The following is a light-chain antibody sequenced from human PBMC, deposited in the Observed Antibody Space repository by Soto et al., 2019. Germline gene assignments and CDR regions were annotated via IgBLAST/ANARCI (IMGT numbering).Light chain of an antibody. CDR2: DVS. Sequence: QSALTQPASVSGSPGQSITISCTGTSSDVGGYDYVSWYQQHPGKAPKLMIYDVSNRPSGLSNRFSGSKSGNTASRTISGLQAEDEADYYCISYTGSSTYVVFVGGTKLTVL. V-gene: IGLV2-14*01. CDR1: SSDVGGYDY. CDR3: ISYTGSSTYVV. J-gene: IGLJ2*01.